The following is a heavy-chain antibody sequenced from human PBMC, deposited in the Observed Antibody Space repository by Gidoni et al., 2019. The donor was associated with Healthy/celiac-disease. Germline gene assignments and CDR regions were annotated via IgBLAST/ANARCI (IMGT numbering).Heavy chain of an antibody. CDR1: GGSFRGYY. CDR2: INHSGST. CDR3: ARVVEYDYVWGSYRPHDAFDI. J-gene: IGHJ3*02. D-gene: IGHD3-16*02. V-gene: IGHV4-34*01. Sequence: QVQLQQWGAGLLKPSETLSLTCAVYGGSFRGYYWRWIRQPPGKGLEWIGEINHSGSTNYNPSLKSRVTISVDTSKNQFSLKLSSVTAADTAVYYCARVVEYDYVWGSYRPHDAFDIWGQGTMVTVSS.